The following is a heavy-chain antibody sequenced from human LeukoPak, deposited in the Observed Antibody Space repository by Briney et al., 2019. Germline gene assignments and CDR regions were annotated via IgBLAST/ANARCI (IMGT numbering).Heavy chain of an antibody. Sequence: SETLSLTCAVYGGSFSGYYWSWIRQPPGKGLEWIGEIDHSGSTNYNPSLKSRVTISVDTSKNQFSLKLSSVTAADTAVYYCARQPDIVVVVAATGAFDIWGQGTMVTVSS. J-gene: IGHJ3*02. CDR2: IDHSGST. CDR3: ARQPDIVVVVAATGAFDI. D-gene: IGHD2-15*01. V-gene: IGHV4-34*01. CDR1: GGSFSGYY.